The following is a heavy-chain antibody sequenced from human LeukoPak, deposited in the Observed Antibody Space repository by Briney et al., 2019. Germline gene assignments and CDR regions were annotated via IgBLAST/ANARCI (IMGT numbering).Heavy chain of an antibody. CDR3: AKEKWAYGPIDY. V-gene: IGHV3-30*18. Sequence: PGGSLRLSCAASGFTFSSHWMHRVRQAPGKGLEWVAVISYDGSNKYYRDSVKGRFTISRDNSKNTLYLQMNSLRAEDTAVYYCAKEKWAYGPIDYWGQGTLITVSS. CDR1: GFTFSSHW. J-gene: IGHJ4*02. CDR2: ISYDGSNK. D-gene: IGHD4-17*01.